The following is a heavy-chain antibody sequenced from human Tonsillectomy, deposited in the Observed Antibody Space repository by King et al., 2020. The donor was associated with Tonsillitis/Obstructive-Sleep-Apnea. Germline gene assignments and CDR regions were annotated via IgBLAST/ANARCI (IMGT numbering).Heavy chain of an antibody. J-gene: IGHJ1*01. D-gene: IGHD2-2*01. CDR2: IYYSGST. CDR3: ARLHLPAAFIRGAGYFQH. CDR1: GGSISSYY. V-gene: IGHV4-59*01. Sequence: QLQESGPGLVKPSETLSLTCTVSGGSISSYYWSWIRQPPGKGLEWIGYIYYSGSTNYNPSLKSRVTISGDTSKNPFSLKLGSVTAEDTAVYYCARLHLPAAFIRGAGYFQHWGQGTLVTVSS.